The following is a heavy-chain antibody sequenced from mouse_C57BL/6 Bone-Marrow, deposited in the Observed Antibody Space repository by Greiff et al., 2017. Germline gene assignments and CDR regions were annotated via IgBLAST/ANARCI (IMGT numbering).Heavy chain of an antibody. V-gene: IGHV1-18*01. CDR3: ARPSYGFAY. Sequence: EVQRVESGPELVKPGASVKIPCKASGYTFTDYNMDWVKQSHGKSLEWIGDINPNNGGTIYNQKFKGKATMTVDKSSSTAYMELRSLTSEDTAVYYCARPSYGFAYWGQGTLVTVSA. D-gene: IGHD1-1*01. CDR2: INPNNGGT. CDR1: GYTFTDYN. J-gene: IGHJ3*01.